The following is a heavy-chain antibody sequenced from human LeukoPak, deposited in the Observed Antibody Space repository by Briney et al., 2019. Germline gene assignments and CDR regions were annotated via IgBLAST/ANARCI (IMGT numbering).Heavy chain of an antibody. CDR1: GFTFSSYC. J-gene: IGHJ4*02. CDR2: IKQDGSEK. CDR3: ARRYFDY. V-gene: IGHV3-7*03. Sequence: GGSLRLSCAASGFTFSSYCMQWVSQAPGKGLEWVANIKQDGSEKYYADSVKGRFIISRDNAKNALYLQMSSLRAEDTAIYYCARRYFDYWGQGTLVTVSS.